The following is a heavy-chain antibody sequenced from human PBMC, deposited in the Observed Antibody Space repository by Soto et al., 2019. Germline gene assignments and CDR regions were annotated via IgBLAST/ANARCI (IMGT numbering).Heavy chain of an antibody. D-gene: IGHD1-26*01. Sequence: EVQLVESGGGLVQPGGSLRLSCAASGFTFSSYWMHWVRQAPVEGLVWVSRVNSDESTTSYADSVKGRFTISRDNPRNTLYLQVNSLRAEDTAVYDCARVGTGRYDFDDWGQGALVTVSS. CDR1: GFTFSSYW. J-gene: IGHJ4*02. CDR3: ARVGTGRYDFDD. V-gene: IGHV3-74*01. CDR2: VNSDESTT.